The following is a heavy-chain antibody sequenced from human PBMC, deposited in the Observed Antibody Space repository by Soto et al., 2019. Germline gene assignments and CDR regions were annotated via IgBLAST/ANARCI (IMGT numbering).Heavy chain of an antibody. CDR2: IIPILGIA. J-gene: IGHJ5*02. Sequence: SVKVSCKASGGTFGSYPISWVRQAPGQGLEWMGRIIPILGIANYAQKFQGRVTITADKSTSTAYMELSSLRSEDTAVYYCARSQGVAGISDWFDPWGQGTLVTVSS. D-gene: IGHD6-19*01. CDR3: ARSQGVAGISDWFDP. CDR1: GGTFGSYP. V-gene: IGHV1-69*02.